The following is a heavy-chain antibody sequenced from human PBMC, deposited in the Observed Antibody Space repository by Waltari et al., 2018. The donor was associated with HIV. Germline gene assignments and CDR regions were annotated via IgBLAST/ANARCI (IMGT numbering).Heavy chain of an antibody. CDR1: GGPISSSSYY. Sequence: QLQLQESGPGLVKPSETLSLTCTVSGGPISSSSYYWGWLRQPPGKGLEWIGSIYYSGSTYYNPSLKSRVTISVDTSKNQFSLKLSSVTAADTAVYYCARPIVVGALGYGMDVWGQGTTVTVSS. CDR2: IYYSGST. D-gene: IGHD2-2*01. J-gene: IGHJ6*02. CDR3: ARPIVVGALGYGMDV. V-gene: IGHV4-39*01.